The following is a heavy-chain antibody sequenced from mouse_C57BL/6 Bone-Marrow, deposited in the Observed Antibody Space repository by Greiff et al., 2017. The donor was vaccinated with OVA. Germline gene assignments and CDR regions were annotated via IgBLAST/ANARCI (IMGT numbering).Heavy chain of an antibody. Sequence: QVQLKQPGAELVMPGASVKLSCKASGYTFTSYWMHWVKQRPGQGLEWIGEIDPSDSYTNYNQKFKGTSTLTVDNSSSTAYMQLSSLTSEDSAVYDCAREGYYYGSSPYVDYWGQGTTLTVSS. CDR2: IDPSDSYT. V-gene: IGHV1-69*01. CDR3: AREGYYYGSSPYVDY. CDR1: GYTFTSYW. D-gene: IGHD1-1*01. J-gene: IGHJ2*01.